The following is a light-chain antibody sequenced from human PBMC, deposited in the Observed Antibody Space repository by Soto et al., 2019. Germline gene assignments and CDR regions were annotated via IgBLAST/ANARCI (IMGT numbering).Light chain of an antibody. J-gene: IGKJ5*01. Sequence: EIVLTQSPGIFSLSPGERASLSCGASQSLSSNFLAWYQQKPGQAPRLLIYGASSRATGIPDRFSDTGSETDFTLTINRLEPEDFAVYYCQQYENSPITFGQGTRLEIK. CDR3: QQYENSPIT. CDR2: GAS. V-gene: IGKV3-20*01. CDR1: QSLSSNF.